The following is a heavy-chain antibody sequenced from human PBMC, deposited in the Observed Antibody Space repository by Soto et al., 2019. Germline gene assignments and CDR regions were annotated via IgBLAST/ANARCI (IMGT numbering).Heavy chain of an antibody. J-gene: IGHJ4*02. CDR2: MNPNSGNT. CDR1: GYTFTSYD. V-gene: IGHV1-8*01. CDR3: ARTVTTSTQIYDY. Sequence: QVQLVQSGAEVKKPGASVTVSCKASGYTFTSYDINWVRQSTGQGLEWMGWMNPNSGNTGYAQKFQGRVTMTRNTSISTAYMELSSLRSEDAAVYYCARTVTTSTQIYDYWGQGTLVTVSS. D-gene: IGHD4-17*01.